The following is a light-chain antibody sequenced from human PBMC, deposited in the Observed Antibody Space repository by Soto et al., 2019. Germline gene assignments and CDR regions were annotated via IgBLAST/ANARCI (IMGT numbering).Light chain of an antibody. Sequence: ASQMTRSPSSLSASVGDRVTITCRASQGIRNDLGWYQQKPGKAPKLLIYAASSLQSGVPSRFSGSGSGTDFTLTISSLQPEDFATYYCLQDYNYPWTFGQGTKVDIK. V-gene: IGKV1-6*01. CDR2: AAS. CDR3: LQDYNYPWT. J-gene: IGKJ1*01. CDR1: QGIRND.